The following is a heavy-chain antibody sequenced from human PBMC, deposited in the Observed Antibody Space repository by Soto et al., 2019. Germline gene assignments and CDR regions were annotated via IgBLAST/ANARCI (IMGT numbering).Heavy chain of an antibody. CDR3: VKGEFYYDSSAYYPFDS. V-gene: IGHV3-64D*06. Sequence: GGSLRLSCSASGFTFSSYAMHWVRQAPGKGLEYVSSISINGGSTHYADSVKGRFTISRDNSRNTQYLQMSSLRADDTAVYYSVKGEFYYDSSAYYPFDSWGQGTLVTVSS. CDR2: ISINGGST. J-gene: IGHJ4*02. CDR1: GFTFSSYA. D-gene: IGHD3-22*01.